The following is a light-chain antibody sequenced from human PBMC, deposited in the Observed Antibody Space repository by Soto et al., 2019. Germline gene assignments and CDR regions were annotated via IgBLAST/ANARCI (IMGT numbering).Light chain of an antibody. J-gene: IGKJ2*01. CDR1: QSLLHSNGYNY. V-gene: IGKV2-28*01. CDR3: MQALQTPYT. CDR2: LGS. Sequence: DIVMTQSPLSLPVTPGEPASISCRSSQSLLHSNGYNYLDWYLQKPGQSPQLLIYLGSNRASGVPDRLSGGGSGTDFTLKISRVEAEDVGVYYCMQALQTPYTFGQGTKLEIK.